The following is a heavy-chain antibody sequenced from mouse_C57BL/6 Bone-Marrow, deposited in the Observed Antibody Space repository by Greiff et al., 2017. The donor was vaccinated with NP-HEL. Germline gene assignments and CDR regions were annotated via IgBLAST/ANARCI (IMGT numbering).Heavy chain of an antibody. D-gene: IGHD4-1*01. Sequence: VKLQESGPELVKPGASVKISCKASGYAFSSSWMNWVKQRPGKGLEWIGRIYPGDGDTNYNGKFKGKATLTADKSSSTAYMQLSSLTSEDSAVYFCAWAFDYWGQGTTLTVSS. CDR2: IYPGDGDT. CDR3: AWAFDY. CDR1: GYAFSSSW. V-gene: IGHV1-82*01. J-gene: IGHJ2*01.